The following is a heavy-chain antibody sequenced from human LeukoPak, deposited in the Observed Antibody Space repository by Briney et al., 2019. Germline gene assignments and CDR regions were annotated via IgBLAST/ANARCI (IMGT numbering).Heavy chain of an antibody. CDR3: AREILVGDAFDI. Sequence: ASVKVSCKASGYTFTVYYMHWVRQAPGQGLEWMGWTNPNSGGTNYAQKFQGRVTMTRDTSISTAYMELSRLRSDDTALYYCAREILVGDAFDIWGQGTMVTVSS. V-gene: IGHV1-2*02. CDR1: GYTFTVYY. D-gene: IGHD1-26*01. CDR2: TNPNSGGT. J-gene: IGHJ3*02.